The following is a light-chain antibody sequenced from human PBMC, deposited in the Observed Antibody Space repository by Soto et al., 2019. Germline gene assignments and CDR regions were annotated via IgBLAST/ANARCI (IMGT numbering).Light chain of an antibody. V-gene: IGLV1-44*01. CDR2: SNN. CDR1: SSNIGSNT. Sequence: QSALTQPPSASGTPGQRVTISCSGSSSNIGSNTVNRYQQLPGTAPKLLIYSNNQRPSGVPDRFSGSKSGTSASLAISGLQSEDEADYYCAAWDDSLNGVVFGGGTKVTVL. CDR3: AAWDDSLNGVV. J-gene: IGLJ2*01.